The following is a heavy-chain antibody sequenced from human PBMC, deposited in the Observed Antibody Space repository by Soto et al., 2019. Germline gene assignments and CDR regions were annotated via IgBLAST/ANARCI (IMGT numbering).Heavy chain of an antibody. V-gene: IGHV3-53*04. D-gene: IGHD6-6*01. CDR1: GFTVGSNY. Sequence: GGSLRLSCAASGFTVGSNYMSWVRQAPGKGLEWVSVIYSGGSTYYADSVKGRFTISRHNSKNTLYLQMNSLRAEDTAVYYCARVQIAARLRGAFDIWGQGTMVTVSS. J-gene: IGHJ3*02. CDR2: IYSGGST. CDR3: ARVQIAARLRGAFDI.